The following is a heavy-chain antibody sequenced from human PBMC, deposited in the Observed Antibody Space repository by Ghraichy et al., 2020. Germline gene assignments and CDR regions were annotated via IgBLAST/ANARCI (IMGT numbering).Heavy chain of an antibody. CDR2: INHSGST. J-gene: IGHJ5*02. D-gene: IGHD2-15*01. Sequence: SETLSLTCAVYGGSFSGYYWSWIRQPPGKGLEWIGEINHSGSTNYNPSLKSRVTISVDTSKNQFSLKLSSVTAADTAVYYCARSSPDIVVVVAAGGWFDPWGQGTLVTVSS. CDR1: GGSFSGYY. CDR3: ARSSPDIVVVVAAGGWFDP. V-gene: IGHV4-34*01.